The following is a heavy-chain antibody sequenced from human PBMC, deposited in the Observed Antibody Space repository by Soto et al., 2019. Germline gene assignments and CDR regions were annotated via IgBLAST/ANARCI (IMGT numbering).Heavy chain of an antibody. Sequence: GGSLRLSCAASGFTLTSYGMHWVRQPPGKGLEWVAVISHDGSFQFLADSVKGRFTISRDISKNTLYLQMSSLRAEDTAVYYCARDNNYYFDYWGQGTLVTVSS. J-gene: IGHJ4*02. CDR3: ARDNNYYFDY. CDR2: ISHDGSFQ. CDR1: GFTLTSYG. V-gene: IGHV3-33*01. D-gene: IGHD1-1*01.